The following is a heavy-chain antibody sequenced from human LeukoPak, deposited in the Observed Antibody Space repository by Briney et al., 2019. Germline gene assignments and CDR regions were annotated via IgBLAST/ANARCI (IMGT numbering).Heavy chain of an antibody. CDR2: ISANSGNT. D-gene: IGHD3-22*01. V-gene: IGHV1-18*01. Sequence: ASVKVSCKASGYTFTSYGISWVRQAPGQGLEWMAWISANSGNTNYAQKVQGRVTMTTDTSTSTAYMELRSLRSDDTAVYYCARGWANYYDSNGYHDCWGQGTLATVSS. CDR1: GYTFTSYG. CDR3: ARGWANYYDSNGYHDC. J-gene: IGHJ4*02.